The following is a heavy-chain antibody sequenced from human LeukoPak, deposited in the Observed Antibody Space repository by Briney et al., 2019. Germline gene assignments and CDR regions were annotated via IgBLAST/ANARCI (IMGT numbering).Heavy chain of an antibody. J-gene: IGHJ4*02. CDR2: ISYDGSNK. CDR3: AGYGDYGGVY. D-gene: IGHD4-17*01. V-gene: IGHV3-30*03. Sequence: GRSLRLSCAASGFTFSRFGMHWVRQAPGKGLEWVAVISYDGSNKHYADSVKGRFTISRDNSENTLYLQMNSLRGEDTAVYYCAGYGDYGGVYWGQGTLVTVSS. CDR1: GFTFSRFG.